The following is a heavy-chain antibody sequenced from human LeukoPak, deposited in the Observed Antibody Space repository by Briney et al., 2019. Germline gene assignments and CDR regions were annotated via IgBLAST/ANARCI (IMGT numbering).Heavy chain of an antibody. CDR1: GFILSSYS. D-gene: IGHD3-22*01. Sequence: PGGSLTLSCAASGFILSSYSMNWVRQAPGKGLEWVSYISTTGSTIYYDDSVKGRFTISRDNAKNSLYLQMNSLRDEDTAVYYCARDRSSSGYYPFDYWGQGTLVTVSS. V-gene: IGHV3-48*02. CDR2: ISTTGSTI. J-gene: IGHJ4*02. CDR3: ARDRSSSGYYPFDY.